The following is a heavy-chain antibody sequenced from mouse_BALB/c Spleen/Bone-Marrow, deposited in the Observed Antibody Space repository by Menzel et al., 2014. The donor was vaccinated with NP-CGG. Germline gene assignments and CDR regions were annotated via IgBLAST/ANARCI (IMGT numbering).Heavy chain of an antibody. Sequence: VQLQQSAAELARPGASVKLSCKASGYFFTSYTIQWIKQRPGQGLEWIGYINPSIGYTEYNQKFKDKTTLTADTSSSTTYMQLTSLTSEDSAVYYCAREGTYYAYFDYWGQGTTLTVSS. J-gene: IGHJ2*01. CDR2: INPSIGYT. D-gene: IGHD1-1*01. CDR3: AREGTYYAYFDY. V-gene: IGHV1-4*02. CDR1: GYFFTSYT.